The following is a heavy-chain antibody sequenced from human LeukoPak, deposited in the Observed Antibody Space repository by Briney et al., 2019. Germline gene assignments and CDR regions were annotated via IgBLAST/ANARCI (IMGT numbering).Heavy chain of an antibody. CDR3: AKVDYYDSSSYYRFFDY. Sequence: GGSLRLSGAASGFTFRNYAMSWVRQAPGKGLEWVSFISGSGGSTYYADSVKGRFTISRDNSKNTLYLQMNSLRAEDTAVYYCAKVDYYDSSSYYRFFDYWGQGILVTVSS. V-gene: IGHV3-23*01. CDR1: GFTFRNYA. J-gene: IGHJ4*02. D-gene: IGHD3-22*01. CDR2: ISGSGGST.